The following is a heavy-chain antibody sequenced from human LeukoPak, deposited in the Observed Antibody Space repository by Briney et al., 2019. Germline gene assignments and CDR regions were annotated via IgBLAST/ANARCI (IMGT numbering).Heavy chain of an antibody. CDR1: GFTFSSYT. D-gene: IGHD7-27*01. CDR2: ITTSDGNT. CDR3: AKDGGLWVSAHWGDS. J-gene: IGHJ4*02. Sequence: GGSLRLSCAASGFTFSSYTMSWVRQAPGKGLEGVSTITTSDGNTYYADSVKGRFTVSRDNSKNTLYLQMNSLRAEDTAVYYFAKDGGLWVSAHWGDSWGRGTLVTVSS. V-gene: IGHV3-23*01.